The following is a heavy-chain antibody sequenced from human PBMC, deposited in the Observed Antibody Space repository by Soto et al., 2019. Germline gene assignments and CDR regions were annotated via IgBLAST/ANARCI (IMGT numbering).Heavy chain of an antibody. D-gene: IGHD1-26*01. CDR2: IIPIFGTA. J-gene: IGHJ4*02. CDR1: GGTFSSYA. CDR3: ARDLEPLVGATNFDY. Sequence: GASVKVSCKASGGTFSSYAISWVRQAPGQGLEWMGGIIPIFGTANYAQKFQGRVTITADESTSTAYMELSSLGSEDTAVYYCARDLEPLVGATNFDYWGQGTLVTVSS. V-gene: IGHV1-69*13.